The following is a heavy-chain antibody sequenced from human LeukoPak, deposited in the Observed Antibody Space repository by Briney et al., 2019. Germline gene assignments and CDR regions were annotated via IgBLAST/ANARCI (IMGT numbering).Heavy chain of an antibody. V-gene: IGHV3-21*01. D-gene: IGHD2-15*01. CDR2: ISSSSSYI. CDR1: GFTFSSYS. Sequence: PGGSLRLSCAASGFTFSSYSMNWVSQAPGKGLEWVSSISSSSSYIYYADSVKGRFTISRDNAKNSLYLQMNSLRAEDTAVYYCARERHPRVVGDYWGQGTLVTVSS. J-gene: IGHJ4*02. CDR3: ARERHPRVVGDY.